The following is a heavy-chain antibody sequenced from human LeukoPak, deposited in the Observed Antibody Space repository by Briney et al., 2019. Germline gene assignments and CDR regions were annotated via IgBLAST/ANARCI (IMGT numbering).Heavy chain of an antibody. CDR1: GFTFSSYG. Sequence: GGSLRLSCAASGFTFSSYGMHWVRQAPGKGLEWAAVIWYDGSNKYYADSVKGRFTISRDNSKNTLYLQMNSLRAEDTAVYYCAKVAQDYYGSGSYHFDYWGQGTLVTVSS. CDR2: IWYDGSNK. CDR3: AKVAQDYYGSGSYHFDY. J-gene: IGHJ4*02. D-gene: IGHD3-10*01. V-gene: IGHV3-33*06.